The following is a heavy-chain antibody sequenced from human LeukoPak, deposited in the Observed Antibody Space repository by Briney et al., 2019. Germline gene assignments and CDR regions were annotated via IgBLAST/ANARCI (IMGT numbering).Heavy chain of an antibody. CDR2: LNHSGST. Sequence: SETLSLTRAVYVGSFSGYYWSWIRQPPAKRLEWIGDLNHSGSTNYNTSLQSRVNLSVEKSNNQFPLKLSSVTAADTAVYYCARRYDVDIVATIGHDNWFDSWGQGNLVTVSS. J-gene: IGHJ5*01. CDR3: ARRYDVDIVATIGHDNWFDS. V-gene: IGHV4-34*01. CDR1: VGSFSGYY. D-gene: IGHD5-12*01.